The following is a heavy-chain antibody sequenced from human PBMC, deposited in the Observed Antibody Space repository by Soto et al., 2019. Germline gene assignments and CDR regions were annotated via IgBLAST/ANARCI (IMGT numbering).Heavy chain of an antibody. CDR1: GFSFVNYD. Sequence: GASVKVSCKPSGFSFVNYDFSWVRQAPGQGLEWMGWVSNNNGVTNFAEKFRGRVTLTTGRTTSTAYMELTGLTSDDTAIYFCARERLNTGWYGFDYWGQGTQVTSPQ. J-gene: IGHJ4*02. V-gene: IGHV1-18*04. CDR3: ARERLNTGWYGFDY. D-gene: IGHD6-19*01. CDR2: VSNNNGVT.